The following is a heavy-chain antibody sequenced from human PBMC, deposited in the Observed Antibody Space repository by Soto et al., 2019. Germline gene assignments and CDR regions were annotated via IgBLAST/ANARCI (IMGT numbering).Heavy chain of an antibody. CDR1: GFNFGVHA. CDR3: TRSPAIDFDP. Sequence: PGGSLRLSCSASGFNFGVHAMSWVRQAPGKGLEWVGLIRRKAYGGTTDYAASVKGRFTISRDDSKSIAYLYMNSLKIEDTAVYYCTRSPAIDFDPWGQGTLVTVSS. J-gene: IGHJ5*02. V-gene: IGHV3-49*04. CDR2: IRRKAYGGTT. D-gene: IGHD3-3*01.